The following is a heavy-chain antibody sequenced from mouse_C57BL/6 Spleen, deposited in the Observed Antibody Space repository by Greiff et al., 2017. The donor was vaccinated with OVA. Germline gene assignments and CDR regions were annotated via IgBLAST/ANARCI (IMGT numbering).Heavy chain of an antibody. CDR1: GYTFTSYW. CDR2: INPSNGGT. Sequence: VQLVESGTELVKPGASVKLSCKASGYTFTSYWMHWVKQRPGQGLEWIGNINPSNGGTNYNEKFKSKATLTVDKSSSTAYMQLSSLTSEDSAVYYCARGDGGGYYWGFDYWGQGTTLTVSS. CDR3: ARGDGGGYYWGFDY. D-gene: IGHD2-3*01. V-gene: IGHV1-53*01. J-gene: IGHJ2*01.